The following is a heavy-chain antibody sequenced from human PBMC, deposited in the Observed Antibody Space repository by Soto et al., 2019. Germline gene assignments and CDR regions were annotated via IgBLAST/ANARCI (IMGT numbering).Heavy chain of an antibody. V-gene: IGHV3-30*18. J-gene: IGHJ6*02. CDR1: GFSFSSYG. CDR3: AKDGNWELLPSTGMDV. CDR2: ISFDGTNG. D-gene: IGHD1-26*01. Sequence: QVQLVESGGGVVQPGRSLRLSCAASGFSFSSYGMRWVRQDPGKGLEWVAAISFDGTNGYYADSVKGRFTISRDNSENTLYLQMNSLRPEDTAVYYCAKDGNWELLPSTGMDVWGQGTTVTVSS.